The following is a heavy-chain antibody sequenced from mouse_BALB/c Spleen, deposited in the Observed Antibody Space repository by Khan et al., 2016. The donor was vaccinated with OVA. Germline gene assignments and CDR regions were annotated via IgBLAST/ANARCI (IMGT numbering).Heavy chain of an antibody. V-gene: IGHV1S132*01. CDR2: IYPGTGST. CDR1: GYIFTSYW. CDR3: ARSDSSAMDY. Sequence: QVQLQQSGAELVRPGASVKLSCKTSGYIFTSYWIHWVKQRSGQGLEWIARIYPGTGSTHYNEKFKGKATLTAAKSSSTAYMQLSSLKSEDSAVFFFARSDSSAMDYWGQGTSVTVSS. D-gene: IGHD3-2*01. J-gene: IGHJ4*01.